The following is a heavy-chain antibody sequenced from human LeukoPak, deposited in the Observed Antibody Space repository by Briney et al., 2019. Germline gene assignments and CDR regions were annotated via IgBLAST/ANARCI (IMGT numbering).Heavy chain of an antibody. CDR3: ARSERVYGDRPLDY. Sequence: GRSLRLSCVASGFTFSSYAMHWVRQAPGKGLEWVAVISYDGSNKYYADSVKGRFTISRDNSKNTLYLQMNSLRAEDTAVYYCARSERVYGDRPLDYWGQGTLVTVSS. D-gene: IGHD4-17*01. CDR2: ISYDGSNK. CDR1: GFTFSSYA. J-gene: IGHJ4*02. V-gene: IGHV3-30-3*01.